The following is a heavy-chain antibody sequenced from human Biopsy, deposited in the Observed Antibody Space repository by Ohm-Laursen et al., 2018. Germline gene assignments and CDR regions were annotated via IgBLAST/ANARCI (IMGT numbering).Heavy chain of an antibody. CDR2: FDREERKT. Sequence: GASVKVSCKVSGYTLPELSIHWVRQTGGKGLEWMGGFDREERKTVYAEKFQGRVTMTEDTSTDTVYMEVTSLRSDDTAVYYCATGPYYDTRFYYNVRPFDFWGQGTLVTVSS. J-gene: IGHJ4*02. V-gene: IGHV1-24*01. CDR1: GYTLPELS. D-gene: IGHD3-10*01. CDR3: ATGPYYDTRFYYNVRPFDF.